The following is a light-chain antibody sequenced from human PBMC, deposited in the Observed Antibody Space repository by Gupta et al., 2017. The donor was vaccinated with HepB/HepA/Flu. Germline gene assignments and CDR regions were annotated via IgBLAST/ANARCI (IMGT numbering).Light chain of an antibody. CDR2: DAS. Sequence: EMVLTKSPATLSLSPGERATLSCRASQNFMRFLAWYQQKPGQAPSLLIYDASNRATGIPAMFSGSGSGTVFTLTISSLEPDYFAVYYCQQRSHWSLTFGGGTKVEIK. CDR1: QNFMRF. V-gene: IGKV3-11*01. CDR3: QQRSHWSLT. J-gene: IGKJ4*01.